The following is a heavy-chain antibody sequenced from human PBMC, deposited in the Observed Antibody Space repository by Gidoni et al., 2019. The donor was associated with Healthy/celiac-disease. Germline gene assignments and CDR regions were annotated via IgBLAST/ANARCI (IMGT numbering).Heavy chain of an antibody. J-gene: IGHJ6*02. D-gene: IGHD4-17*01. CDR3: AREVTVNLYYYYGMDV. Sequence: EVQLVESGGGLVQPGGSLRPPCAASGFPFRSYSMNWVGQAPGKGLEWVSYISSSSSTIYYADSVKGRFTISRDNAKNSLYLQMNSLRDEDTAVYYCAREVTVNLYYYYGMDVWGQGTTVTVSS. V-gene: IGHV3-48*02. CDR1: GFPFRSYS. CDR2: ISSSSSTI.